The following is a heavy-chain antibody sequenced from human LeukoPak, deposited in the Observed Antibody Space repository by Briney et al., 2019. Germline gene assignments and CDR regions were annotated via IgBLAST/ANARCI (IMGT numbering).Heavy chain of an antibody. CDR2: IRADAVTT. CDR3: AKGSIAVAGTQRNWFDP. D-gene: IGHD6-19*01. J-gene: IGHJ5*02. Sequence: GGSLRLSCATSGFIFSHHGMNWVRQAPGKGLEWVSGIRADAVTTYYADSVKGRFIISGDNSKNTVYLQMNSLSAEDAAVYYCAKGSIAVAGTQRNWFDPWGQGTLVTVSS. V-gene: IGHV3-23*01. CDR1: GFIFSHHG.